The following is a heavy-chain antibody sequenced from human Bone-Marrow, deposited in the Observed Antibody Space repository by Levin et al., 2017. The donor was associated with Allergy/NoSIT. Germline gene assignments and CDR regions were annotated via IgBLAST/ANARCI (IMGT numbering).Heavy chain of an antibody. D-gene: IGHD5-18*01. Sequence: GESPKISCAASGFTFSSYAMSWVRQAPGKGLEWVSAISGSGRTPYYADSVKGRFTISRDISKNTVYLQMTSLRADDTAVYFCAKDRRWGQLWFEIFDYWGQGTLVTVSS. CDR1: GFTFSSYA. J-gene: IGHJ4*02. CDR2: ISGSGRTP. V-gene: IGHV3-23*01. CDR3: AKDRRWGQLWFEIFDY.